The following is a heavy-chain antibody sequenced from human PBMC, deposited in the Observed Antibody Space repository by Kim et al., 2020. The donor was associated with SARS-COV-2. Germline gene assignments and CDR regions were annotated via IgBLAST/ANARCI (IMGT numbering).Heavy chain of an antibody. CDR3: ARLFKEYSGYPFYFDY. J-gene: IGHJ4*02. Sequence: SVKGRFTISRENVKNSLYLQMNSLTAGDTAVYYCARLFKEYSGYPFYFDYWGQGALVTVSS. D-gene: IGHD5-12*01. V-gene: IGHV3-13*01.